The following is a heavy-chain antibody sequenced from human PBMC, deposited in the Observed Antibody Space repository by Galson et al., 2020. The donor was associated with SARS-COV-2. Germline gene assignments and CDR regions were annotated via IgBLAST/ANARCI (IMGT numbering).Heavy chain of an antibody. Sequence: SQASETLSLTCAVYGGSFSDYYWSWIRQSPGRGLEWIGEITHSGSTSYNPSLKSRVTISVDTSKNQFSLKMRSVTAADTAVYYCARGTRDITRIVLFMRPVSCYFDHWGQGTRVTVSS. J-gene: IGHJ4*03. V-gene: IGHV4-34*01. CDR2: ITHSGST. D-gene: IGHD3-22*01. CDR1: GGSFSDYY. CDR3: ARGTRDITRIVLFMRPVSCYFDH.